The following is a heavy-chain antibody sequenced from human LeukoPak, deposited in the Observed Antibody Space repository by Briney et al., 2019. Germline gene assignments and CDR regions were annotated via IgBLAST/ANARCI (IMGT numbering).Heavy chain of an antibody. D-gene: IGHD6-13*01. V-gene: IGHV3-7*03. CDR2: IKQDGSEK. Sequence: GGSLRLSCAASGFTFSSYWMSWVRQAPGKGLEWVANIKQDGSEKYYVDSVKGRFTISRDNAKNSLYLQMNSLRAEDTAVYYCAREGPPMHQLAPFDYWGQGTLVTVSS. J-gene: IGHJ4*02. CDR1: GFTFSSYW. CDR3: AREGPPMHQLAPFDY.